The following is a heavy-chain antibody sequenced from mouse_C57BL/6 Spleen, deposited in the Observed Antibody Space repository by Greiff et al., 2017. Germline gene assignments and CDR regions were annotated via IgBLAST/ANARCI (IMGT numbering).Heavy chain of an antibody. Sequence: VQLQQPGAELVMPGASVKLSCKASGYTFTSYWMHWVKQRPGQGLEWIGMIHPNSGSTNYNEKFKSKATLTVDKSSSTAYMQLSSLTSEDSAVYYCASERDGYFDVWGTGTTVTVSS. D-gene: IGHD3-3*01. CDR1: GYTFTSYW. CDR3: ASERDGYFDV. V-gene: IGHV1-64*01. J-gene: IGHJ1*03. CDR2: IHPNSGST.